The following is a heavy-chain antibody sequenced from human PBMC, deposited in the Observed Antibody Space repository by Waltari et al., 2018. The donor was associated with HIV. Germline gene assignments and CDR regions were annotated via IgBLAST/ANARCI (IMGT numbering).Heavy chain of an antibody. D-gene: IGHD2-15*01. CDR2: IYYSGST. CDR1: GGPISSSSYY. CDR3: ARAVQGYCSGGSCENYFDY. J-gene: IGHJ4*02. V-gene: IGHV4-39*01. Sequence: QLQLQESGPGLVKPSETLSLTCTVSGGPISSSSYYWGWLRQPPGKGLEWIGSIYYSGSTYYNPSLKSRVTISVDTSKNQFSLKLSSVTAADTAVYYCARAVQGYCSGGSCENYFDYWGQGTLVTVSS.